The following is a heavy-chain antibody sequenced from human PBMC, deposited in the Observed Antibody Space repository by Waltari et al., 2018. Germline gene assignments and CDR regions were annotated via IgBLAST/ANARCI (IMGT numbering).Heavy chain of an antibody. CDR2: IDSTSTYI. CDR1: GFMFSTFT. Sequence: EVQLEESGGGLVKPGGSLRLSCAASGFMFSTFTMNWVRQAPGKGLEWVSSIDSTSTYIYHADSVKGRFTISRDNAKNSLYLQMNGLRVEDTGVYYCAREARGYDYWGQGTLVTV. J-gene: IGHJ4*02. V-gene: IGHV3-21*02. CDR3: AREARGYDY. D-gene: IGHD5-12*01.